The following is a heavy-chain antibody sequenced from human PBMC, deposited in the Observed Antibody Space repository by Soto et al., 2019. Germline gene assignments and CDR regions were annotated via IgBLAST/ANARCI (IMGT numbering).Heavy chain of an antibody. Sequence: EVPLLESGGVLVQPGESLRLSCETSGFTFSNCVMTWVRQAPGKGLEWVSVITKTGDTDYADSVKGRFTISRDNSKNTVYLQRNSLRAEDTAVYYCAKGLLNGRWYAADWGQGTLVTVSS. V-gene: IGHV3-23*01. CDR3: AKGLLNGRWYAAD. CDR1: GFTFSNCV. D-gene: IGHD6-13*01. J-gene: IGHJ4*02. CDR2: ITKTGDT.